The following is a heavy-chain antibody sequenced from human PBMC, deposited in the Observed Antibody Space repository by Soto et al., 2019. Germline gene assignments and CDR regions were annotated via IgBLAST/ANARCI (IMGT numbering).Heavy chain of an antibody. CDR2: IDPNSGDT. Sequence: GSVKVSCKASGYTFTAYYIHWVRQAPGQGLEWMGWIDPNSGDTNSAQKFQGWVTMSRDTSISTAYMELSRLRSDDTAIYYCARMGTFYYYGMDVWGQGTTVTVS. D-gene: IGHD1-1*01. CDR1: GYTFTAYY. CDR3: ARMGTFYYYGMDV. J-gene: IGHJ6*02. V-gene: IGHV1-2*04.